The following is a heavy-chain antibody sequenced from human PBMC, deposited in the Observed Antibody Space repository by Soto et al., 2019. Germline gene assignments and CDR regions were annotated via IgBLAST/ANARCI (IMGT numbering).Heavy chain of an antibody. Sequence: NPSETLSLTCTVSGGSISSGDYYWSWIRQPPGKGLEWIGYIYYSGSTYYNPSLKSRVTISVDTSKNQFSLKLSSVTAADTAVSYCARVGRNYYYYGMDVWGQGTTVTVSS. V-gene: IGHV4-30-4*01. CDR2: IYYSGST. CDR1: GGSISSGDYY. J-gene: IGHJ6*02. CDR3: ARVGRNYYYYGMDV.